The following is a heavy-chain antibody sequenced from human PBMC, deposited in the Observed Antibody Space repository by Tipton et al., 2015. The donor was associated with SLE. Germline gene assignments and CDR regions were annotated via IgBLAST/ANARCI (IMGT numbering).Heavy chain of an antibody. V-gene: IGHV4-38-2*01. CDR1: GYSISSGYY. D-gene: IGHD5-18*01. CDR2: IYHSGST. J-gene: IGHJ4*02. Sequence: LRLSCAVSGYSISSGYYWGWIRQLPGKGLEWIGSIYHSGSTYYNPSLKSRVTISVDTSKNQFSLKLSSVTAADTAVYYCARGAMVEEDWGQGTLVTVSS. CDR3: ARGAMVEED.